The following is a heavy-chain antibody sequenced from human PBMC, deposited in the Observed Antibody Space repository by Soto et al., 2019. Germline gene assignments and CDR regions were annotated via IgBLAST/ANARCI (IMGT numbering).Heavy chain of an antibody. CDR1: GYTFTSYG. Sequence: ASVKVSCKASGYTFTSYGISWVRQAPGQGLEWMGWISAYNGNTNYAQKLQGRVTMTTDTSTSTAYMELRSLRSDDTAVDDCAREETYCDILTGYYNFDYWGQGTLVTVSS. D-gene: IGHD3-9*01. V-gene: IGHV1-18*01. J-gene: IGHJ4*02. CDR3: AREETYCDILTGYYNFDY. CDR2: ISAYNGNT.